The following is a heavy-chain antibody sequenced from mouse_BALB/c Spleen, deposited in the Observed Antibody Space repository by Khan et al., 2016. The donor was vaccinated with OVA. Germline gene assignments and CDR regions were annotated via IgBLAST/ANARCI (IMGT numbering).Heavy chain of an antibody. CDR2: INPSTGYT. D-gene: IGHD1-1*01. V-gene: IGHV1-7*01. Sequence: QVQLKQSGAELAKPGASVKMSCKASGYTFINYWILWIKQRPGQGLEWIGYINPSTGYTEYNQNFKDKATLTADISSSTAYMQLSSLTSEDSAVYYYARRGLRWDFDYWGQGTTLTVSS. CDR3: ARRGLRWDFDY. J-gene: IGHJ2*01. CDR1: GYTFINYW.